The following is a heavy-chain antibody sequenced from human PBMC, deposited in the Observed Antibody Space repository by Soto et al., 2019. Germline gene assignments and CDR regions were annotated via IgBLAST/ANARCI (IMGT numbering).Heavy chain of an antibody. D-gene: IGHD3-10*01. CDR3: ARGSAGNYNSATLLD. CDR1: GFTFSTYA. J-gene: IGHJ4*02. Sequence: GGSLRLSCAASGFTFSTYAMHWVRQAPGKGLEWVAVISYDGSNEYYVDSVKGRFTISRDNSKNTLYLQMNSLREEDTAVYYCARGSAGNYNSATLLDWGQGTLVTVSS. CDR2: ISYDGSNE. V-gene: IGHV3-30-3*01.